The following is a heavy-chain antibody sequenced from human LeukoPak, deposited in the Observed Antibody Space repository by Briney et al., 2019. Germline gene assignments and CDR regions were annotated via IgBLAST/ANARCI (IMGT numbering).Heavy chain of an antibody. CDR3: ARSRGIAVAGTSLDY. CDR2: INPSGGST. D-gene: IGHD6-19*01. Sequence: ASVKVSCKASGYTFTGYYMHWVRQAPGQGLEWMGIINPSGGSTSYAQKFQGRVTMTRDTSTSTVYMELSRLRSDDTAVYYCARSRGIAVAGTSLDYWGQGTLVTVSS. V-gene: IGHV1-46*01. CDR1: GYTFTGYY. J-gene: IGHJ4*02.